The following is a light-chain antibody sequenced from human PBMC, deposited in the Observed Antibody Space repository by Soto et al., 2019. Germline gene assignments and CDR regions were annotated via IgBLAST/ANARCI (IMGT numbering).Light chain of an antibody. V-gene: IGLV2-14*01. Sequence: QSALTQPASVSGSPGQSITISCTGPSSDVGGYNYVSWYQQHPGKAPKPMIYEVSNRPSGVSNRFSGSKSGNTASLTISGLQAEDEADYYCSSYTSSSTLVFGTGTKLTVL. CDR1: SSDVGGYNY. J-gene: IGLJ1*01. CDR3: SSYTSSSTLV. CDR2: EVS.